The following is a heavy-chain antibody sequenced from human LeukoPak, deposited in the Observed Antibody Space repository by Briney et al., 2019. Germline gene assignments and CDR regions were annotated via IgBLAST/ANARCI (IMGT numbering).Heavy chain of an antibody. Sequence: GASVKVSCKASGYTFTSYDINWVRQATGQGLEWVGWMNPNSGNTGYAQKFQGRVTMTGNTSLSTAYMELSSLRSEDTAVYYCARGSSPTYGGNSDYWGQGTLVTVSS. J-gene: IGHJ4*02. CDR1: GYTFTSYD. V-gene: IGHV1-8*01. D-gene: IGHD4-23*01. CDR2: MNPNSGNT. CDR3: ARGSSPTYGGNSDY.